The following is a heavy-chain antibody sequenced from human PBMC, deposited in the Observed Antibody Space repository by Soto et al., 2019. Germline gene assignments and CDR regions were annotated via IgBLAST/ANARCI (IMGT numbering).Heavy chain of an antibody. CDR3: ARTIVAHIRDENNWFDP. CDR2: MNPNSGNT. J-gene: IGHJ5*02. D-gene: IGHD5-12*01. V-gene: IGHV1-8*02. Sequence: GASVKVSCKTSGYSFTTYGISWVRQAPGQGLEWMGWMNPNSGNTGYAQKFQGRVTMTRNTSISTAYMELSSLRSEDTAVYYCARTIVAHIRDENNWFDPWGQGTLVTVSS. CDR1: GYSFTTYG.